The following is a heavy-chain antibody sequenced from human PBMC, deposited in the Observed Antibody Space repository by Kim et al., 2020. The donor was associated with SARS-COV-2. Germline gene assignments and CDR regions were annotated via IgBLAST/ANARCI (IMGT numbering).Heavy chain of an antibody. CDR2: IYYSGST. Sequence: SETLSLTCTVPGGSISSSSYYWGWIRQPPGKGLEWIGSIYYSGSTYYNPSLKSRVTISVDTSKNQFSLKLSSVTAADTAVYYCARGGITGTPSDYWGQGTLVTVSS. V-gene: IGHV4-39*01. D-gene: IGHD1-7*01. CDR3: ARGGITGTPSDY. J-gene: IGHJ4*02. CDR1: GGSISSSSYY.